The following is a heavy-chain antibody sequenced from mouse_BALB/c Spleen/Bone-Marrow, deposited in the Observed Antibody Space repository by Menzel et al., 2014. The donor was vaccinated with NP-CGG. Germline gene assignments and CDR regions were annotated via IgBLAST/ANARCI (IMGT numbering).Heavy chain of an antibody. Sequence: VKLMESGAELVRPGSSVKISCKASGYAFSSYWMNWVKQRPGRGLEWIGQIYPGDGDTNYNGKFKGKATLTADKSSSTAYMQLSSLTSEDSAVYFCARDDGFAYWGQGTLVTVSA. CDR1: GYAFSSYW. CDR2: IYPGDGDT. J-gene: IGHJ3*01. V-gene: IGHV1-80*01. D-gene: IGHD2-12*01. CDR3: ARDDGFAY.